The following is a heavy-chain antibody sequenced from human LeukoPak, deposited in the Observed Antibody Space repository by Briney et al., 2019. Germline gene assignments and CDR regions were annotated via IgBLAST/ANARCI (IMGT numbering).Heavy chain of an antibody. D-gene: IGHD5-12*01. V-gene: IGHV3-48*04. J-gene: IGHJ4*02. CDR1: GFTLSRYN. CDR3: ARSLSGYDPLSAF. CDR2: MTASSVTF. Sequence: GGSLRLSCEVSGFTLSRYNMTWVRQAPGRGLEWIAYMTASSVTFYYADSVRGRFTISRDNARNSLFLQMNSLTVEDTAVYYCARSLSGYDPLSAFWGQGTLVTVSS.